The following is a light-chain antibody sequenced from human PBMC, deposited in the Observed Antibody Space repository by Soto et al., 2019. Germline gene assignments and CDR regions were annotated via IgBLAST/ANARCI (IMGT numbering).Light chain of an antibody. CDR1: SSDVGGYNY. J-gene: IGLJ1*01. CDR2: EVS. Sequence: QSVLTQPAFVSGSPGQSITISCTGTSSDVGGYNYVSWYQHPPGKAPKLMISEVSNRPSGVSNRFFGSKSGNTASLTISGLQAEDEADYYCSSYTSTSTRVFGTGTKVTVL. CDR3: SSYTSTSTRV. V-gene: IGLV2-14*01.